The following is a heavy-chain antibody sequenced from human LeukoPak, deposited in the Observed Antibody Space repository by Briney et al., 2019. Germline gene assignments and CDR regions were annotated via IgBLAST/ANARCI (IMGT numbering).Heavy chain of an antibody. Sequence: GGSLRLSHAASGFIFSTFNKHWARQAPGKELEYVSMISGNGRSITYADSVKGRFTVSRDNSKNTLYLQMGSLRAEDTAVYYCASERSTYYFDYWHGALLVTVSS. J-gene: IGHJ4*01. D-gene: IGHD2-2*01. CDR1: GFIFSTFN. V-gene: IGHV3-64*02. CDR3: ASERSTYYFDY. CDR2: ISGNGRSI.